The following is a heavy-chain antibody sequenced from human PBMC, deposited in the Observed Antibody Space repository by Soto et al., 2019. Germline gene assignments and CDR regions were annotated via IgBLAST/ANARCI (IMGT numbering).Heavy chain of an antibody. CDR3: AKDQYSSSSEGFDY. J-gene: IGHJ4*02. Sequence: GGSLRLSCAASGFTFSSYGMHWVRQAPGKGLEWVAVISYDGSNKYYADSVKGRFTISRDNSKNTLYLQMNSLRAEDTAVYYCAKDQYSSSSEGFDYWGQGTLVTVSS. V-gene: IGHV3-30*18. CDR1: GFTFSSYG. D-gene: IGHD6-6*01. CDR2: ISYDGSNK.